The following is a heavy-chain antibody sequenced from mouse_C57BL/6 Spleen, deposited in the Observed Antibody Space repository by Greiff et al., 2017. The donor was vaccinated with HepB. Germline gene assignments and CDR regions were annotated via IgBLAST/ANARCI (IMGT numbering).Heavy chain of an antibody. V-gene: IGHV1-76*01. Sequence: QVQLQQSGAELVRPGASVKLSCKASGYTFTDYYINWVKQRPGQGLEWIARIYPGSGNTYYNEKFKGKATLTAEKSSSTAYMQLSSLTSEDSAVYFCARSHYGSSLYWYFDVWGTGTTVTVSS. D-gene: IGHD1-1*01. J-gene: IGHJ1*03. CDR3: ARSHYGSSLYWYFDV. CDR2: IYPGSGNT. CDR1: GYTFTDYY.